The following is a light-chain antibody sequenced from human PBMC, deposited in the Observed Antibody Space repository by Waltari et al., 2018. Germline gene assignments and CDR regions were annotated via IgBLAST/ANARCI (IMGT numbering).Light chain of an antibody. CDR1: GSNIGAGYD. Sequence: QSVLTQPPSVSGAPGQRVTISCTGSGSNIGAGYDVHWYQQFPRAAPRLPTYGSTTLPLGVPDRCFVSPSGTSASLAVIGLQAEDEADYYCQSYDTSLSVVFGGGTKVTVL. CDR3: QSYDTSLSVV. V-gene: IGLV1-40*01. J-gene: IGLJ3*02. CDR2: GST.